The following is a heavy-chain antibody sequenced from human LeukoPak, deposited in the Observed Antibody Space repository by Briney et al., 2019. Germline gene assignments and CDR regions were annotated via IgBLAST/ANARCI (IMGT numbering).Heavy chain of an antibody. CDR1: EYSFTTYW. CDR2: VYPGDSDT. D-gene: IGHD3-16*01. Sequence: GESLKISCKASEYSFTTYWIGWVRQTPEKGLEWIGVVYPGDSDTRYNPPFQGQATISADESINTAFPQWSSLKVSDTAMYYCVRPAGGHYDYYYMDVWGKGTAVTVSS. CDR3: VRPAGGHYDYYYMDV. J-gene: IGHJ6*03. V-gene: IGHV5-51*01.